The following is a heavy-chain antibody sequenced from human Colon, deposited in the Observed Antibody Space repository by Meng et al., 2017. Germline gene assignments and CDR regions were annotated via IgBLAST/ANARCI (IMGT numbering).Heavy chain of an antibody. Sequence: QVQLVQSGAEVQKTRAPVTVSCKASGYTLYIHWVRLRPGEGLEWMGRINPRTGDTKSAQSFQGRVTMTRDTSTTTFSMDLRSLTTDDSAIYFCARESADGGSFDLWGQGTLVTVSS. CDR2: INPRTGDT. D-gene: IGHD2-15*01. V-gene: IGHV1-2*06. CDR1: GYTLY. J-gene: IGHJ4*02. CDR3: ARESADGGSFDL.